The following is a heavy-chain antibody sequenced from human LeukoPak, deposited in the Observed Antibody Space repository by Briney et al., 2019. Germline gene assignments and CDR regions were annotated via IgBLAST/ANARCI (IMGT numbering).Heavy chain of an antibody. J-gene: IGHJ4*02. CDR3: ARGTVGGHYYDSSGYEPNDY. CDR2: IMPIFGTA. CDR1: GGTFSSYA. V-gene: IGHV1-69*13. D-gene: IGHD3-22*01. Sequence: GASVKVSCKASGGTFSSYAISWVRQAPGQGLEWMGGIMPIFGTANYAQKFQGRVTITADESTSTAYMELSSLRSEDTAVYYCARGTVGGHYYDSSGYEPNDYWGQGTLVTVSS.